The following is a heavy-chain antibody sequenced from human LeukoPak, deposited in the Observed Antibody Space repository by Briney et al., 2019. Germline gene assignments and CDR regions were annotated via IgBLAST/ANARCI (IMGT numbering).Heavy chain of an antibody. V-gene: IGHV3-7*01. D-gene: IGHD3-16*01. Sequence: PGGSLRLSCAASGFTFSSYRMSWVRQAPGKGREWVANIKQDGSEKYYVDSVKGRFTISRDNAKNSLYLQMNSLRAEDTAVYYCARLVELAFDYWGQGTLVTVSS. CDR1: GFTFSSYR. CDR2: IKQDGSEK. J-gene: IGHJ4*02. CDR3: ARLVELAFDY.